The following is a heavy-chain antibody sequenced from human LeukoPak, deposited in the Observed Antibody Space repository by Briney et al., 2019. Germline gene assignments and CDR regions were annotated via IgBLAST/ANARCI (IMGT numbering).Heavy chain of an antibody. Sequence: GGSLRLSCAASGFTFSNYAMTWVRQAPGKGLEWVSAISGDSAYIYYVDSVKGRFTTSRDNSKNTLYLQMNSLRAEDTAVYYCAKNFGPGKAFYDHWGQGTLVTVSS. CDR1: GFTFSNYA. J-gene: IGHJ4*02. V-gene: IGHV3-23*01. CDR2: ISGDSAYI. CDR3: AKNFGPGKAFYDH. D-gene: IGHD3/OR15-3a*01.